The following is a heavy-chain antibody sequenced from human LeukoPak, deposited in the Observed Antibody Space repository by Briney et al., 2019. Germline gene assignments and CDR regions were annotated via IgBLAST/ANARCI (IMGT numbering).Heavy chain of an antibody. V-gene: IGHV4-4*07. D-gene: IGHD3-3*01. J-gene: IGHJ4*02. CDR2: IYIGGST. CDR3: AKVDRLWSGYSAFYFAY. Sequence: PSETLSLTCTVSGGSISGYYWSWIRQPAGKGLEWIGRIYIGGSTNYSPSLKSRVTMSVVTSKNQFSLRLSSVTAADTAVHYCAKVDRLWSGYSAFYFAYWGQGTLVTVSS. CDR1: GGSISGYY.